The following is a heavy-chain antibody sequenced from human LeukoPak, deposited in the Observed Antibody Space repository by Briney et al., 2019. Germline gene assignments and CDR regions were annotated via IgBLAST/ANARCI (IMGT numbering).Heavy chain of an antibody. D-gene: IGHD1-26*01. Sequence: GGSLRLSCAASGFTFSSYAMSWVRQAPGKGLEWVSAISGSGGSTYYADSVKGRFTISRDNSKNTLYLQMNSLRAEDTAVYYCAKASGSLLAYYYMDVWGKGTTVTTSS. V-gene: IGHV3-23*01. J-gene: IGHJ6*03. CDR2: ISGSGGST. CDR3: AKASGSLLAYYYMDV. CDR1: GFTFSSYA.